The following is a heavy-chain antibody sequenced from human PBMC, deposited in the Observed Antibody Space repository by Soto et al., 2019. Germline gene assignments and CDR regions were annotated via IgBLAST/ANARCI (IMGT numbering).Heavy chain of an antibody. D-gene: IGHD3-10*01. CDR3: ARGGPPIDY. V-gene: IGHV1-3*01. CDR1: GYTFSRYA. Sequence: ASVKDSCTASGYTFSRYALHWVRQAPGQRLEWMGWINAGNGNTKYSQKFQGRVTITRDTSASTAYMELSSLRSEDTAVYYCARGGPPIDYWGQGTLVTVSS. CDR2: INAGNGNT. J-gene: IGHJ4*02.